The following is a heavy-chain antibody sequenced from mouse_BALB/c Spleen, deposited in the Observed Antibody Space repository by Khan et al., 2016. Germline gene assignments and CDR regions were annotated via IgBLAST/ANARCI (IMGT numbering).Heavy chain of an antibody. V-gene: IGHV3-2*02. CDR2: ISYSGDT. CDR3: AREDYSGLAY. CDR1: GYSITSDYA. J-gene: IGHJ3*01. Sequence: EVQLVESGPGLVKPSQSLSLTCTVTGYSITSDYAWNWIRQFPGNKLVWLGYISYSGDTHYNPSLTSRISITRDTSKNQFFLQLNSVTAEDTATYYCAREDYSGLAYWGQGTLVTVSA. D-gene: IGHD1-1*02.